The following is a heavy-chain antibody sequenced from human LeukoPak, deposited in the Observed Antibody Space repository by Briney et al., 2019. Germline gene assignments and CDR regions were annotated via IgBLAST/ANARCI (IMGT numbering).Heavy chain of an antibody. CDR3: GKGGLPDIVVVVAAPPAH. J-gene: IGHJ4*02. V-gene: IGHV3-23*01. Sequence: PAGGSLRLSCLASDFTFGDYTMSWFRQAPGKGLGWVSSISGRGTNTYDAPSVKGRFSISRDNSKNTLYLQMNSLRADDTAMYYCGKGGLPDIVVVVAAPPAHWGQGTQVTVSS. D-gene: IGHD2-15*01. CDR1: DFTFGDYT. CDR2: ISGRGTNT.